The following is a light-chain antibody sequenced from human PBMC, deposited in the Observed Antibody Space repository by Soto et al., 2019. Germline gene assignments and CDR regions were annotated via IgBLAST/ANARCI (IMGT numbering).Light chain of an antibody. CDR1: QSVGNS. V-gene: IGKV3-15*01. J-gene: IGKJ2*01. Sequence: VVMTQSPGTLSVSPGEGATLSCRASQSVGNSLAWYQQKPGQAPRLLIFGASTRVTGIPARFSGSGSGTEFTLTTTSLQSEDVAVYYCQQYNSWPEYTFGQGTKLEI. CDR3: QQYNSWPEYT. CDR2: GAS.